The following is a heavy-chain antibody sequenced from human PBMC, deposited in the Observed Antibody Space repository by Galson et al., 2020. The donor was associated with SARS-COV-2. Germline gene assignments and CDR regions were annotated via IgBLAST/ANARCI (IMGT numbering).Heavy chain of an antibody. D-gene: IGHD1-26*01. CDR3: ASLGAPTSDF. CDR1: GFTFSNYW. J-gene: IGHJ4*02. Sequence: TGGSLRLSCAASGFTFSNYWMDWVRQAPGKGLVWVSRIKSDGSITNYADSVRGRFTISRDNAKNTLYLQMNSLRDEDTAVYYCASLGAPTSDFWGQGTLITVSS. V-gene: IGHV3-74*01. CDR2: IKSDGSIT.